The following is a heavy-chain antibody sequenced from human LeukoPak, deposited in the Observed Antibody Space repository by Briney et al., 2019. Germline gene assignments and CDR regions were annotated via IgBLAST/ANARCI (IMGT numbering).Heavy chain of an antibody. CDR1: GSXXSGSYY. V-gene: IGHV4-61*10. CDR3: XXXXXXXXDXXXXY. Sequence: GSXXSGSYYWSWIRQPAGKGLEWIGYIYYSGSTNYNPSLKSRVTISVDTSKNQFSLKLSSVTAADTAVYXXXXXXXXXXDXXXXYWGQGXLXTVSS. J-gene: IGHJ4*02. CDR2: IYYSGST.